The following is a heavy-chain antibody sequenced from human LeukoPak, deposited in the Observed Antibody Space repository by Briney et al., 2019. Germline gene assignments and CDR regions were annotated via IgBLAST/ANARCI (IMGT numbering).Heavy chain of an antibody. Sequence: GGSLRLSCAASGFTFSSYGMHWVRQAPGKGLEWVAVIWYDGSNKYYADSVKGRFTISRDNSKNTLYLQMNSLRAEDTAVYYCARDYCTVTAILYYFDYWGQGTLVTVSS. CDR1: GFTFSSYG. CDR3: ARDYCTVTAILYYFDY. CDR2: IWYDGSNK. D-gene: IGHD2-21*02. V-gene: IGHV3-33*01. J-gene: IGHJ4*02.